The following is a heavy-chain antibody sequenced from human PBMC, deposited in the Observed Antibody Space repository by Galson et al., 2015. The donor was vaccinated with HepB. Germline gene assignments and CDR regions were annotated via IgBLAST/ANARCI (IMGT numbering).Heavy chain of an antibody. V-gene: IGHV2-70*01. J-gene: IGHJ3*02. CDR3: ARDRGGQFDSDAFDI. Sequence: PALVKPTQTLTLTCTFSGFSLTTNEMCVSWIRQAPGMALEWLALIDWEDDKYYTTSLKTGVTISKDTSKNQVVLTMTNMDPVDTATYYCARDRGGQFDSDAFDIWGQGTMVTVSS. CDR1: GFSLTTNEMC. D-gene: IGHD3-9*01. CDR2: IDWEDDK.